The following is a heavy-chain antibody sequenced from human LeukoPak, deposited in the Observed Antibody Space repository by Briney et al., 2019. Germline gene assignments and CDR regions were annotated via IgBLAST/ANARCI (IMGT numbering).Heavy chain of an antibody. CDR2: ISGSGSST. J-gene: IGHJ3*02. D-gene: IGHD6-19*01. CDR3: AKLLAVAATWDAFDI. V-gene: IGHV3-23*01. Sequence: GGSLRLSCAASGFTFSSYAMTWVRQAPGKGLEWVPAISGSGSSTYYADSVKGRFTISRDNSKNTLYLQMNSLRAGDTAVYYCAKLLAVAATWDAFDIWGQGTMVTVSS. CDR1: GFTFSSYA.